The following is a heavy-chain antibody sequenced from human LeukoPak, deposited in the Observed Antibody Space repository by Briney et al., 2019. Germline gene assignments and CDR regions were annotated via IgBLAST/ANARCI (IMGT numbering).Heavy chain of an antibody. V-gene: IGHV3-7*01. Sequence: QSGGSLRLSCEASGFIFSSYWMTWVRQAPGKGLEWVANIKQDGSEKYYVDSVKGRFTISRDNAKNSLYLQMNSLRAEDTAVYYCARDLSHYDYVWGSSTGHPPNYWGQGTLVTVSS. CDR2: IKQDGSEK. J-gene: IGHJ4*02. CDR1: GFIFSSYW. CDR3: ARDLSHYDYVWGSSTGHPPNY. D-gene: IGHD3-16*01.